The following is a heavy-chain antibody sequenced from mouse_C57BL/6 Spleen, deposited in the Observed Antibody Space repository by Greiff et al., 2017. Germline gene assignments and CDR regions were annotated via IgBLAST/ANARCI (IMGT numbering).Heavy chain of an antibody. CDR2: ISYDGSN. Sequence: EVKLQESGPGLVKPSQSLSLTCSVTGYSITSGYYWNWIRQFPGNKLEWMGYISYDGSNNYNPSLKNRISITRDTSKNQFFLKLNSVTTEDTATYYCARDYGSSYEGLDYWGQGTTLTVSS. J-gene: IGHJ2*01. V-gene: IGHV3-6*01. CDR1: GYSITSGYY. D-gene: IGHD1-1*01. CDR3: ARDYGSSYEGLDY.